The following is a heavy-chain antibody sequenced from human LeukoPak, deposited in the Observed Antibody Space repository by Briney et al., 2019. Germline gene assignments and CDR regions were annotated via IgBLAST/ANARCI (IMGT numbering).Heavy chain of an antibody. J-gene: IGHJ5*02. D-gene: IGHD3-22*01. CDR1: GGSFRGYY. CDR3: ATYYYDNSGYYSLNH. CDR2: IYYRGNT. Sequence: SETLSLTCAVYGGSFRGYYWSWIRQPPGKGLEWIGYIYYRGNTYYNPSLKSRVTISVDTSKNQFSLKLSSVTAADTAVYYCATYYYDNSGYYSLNHWGQGALVTVSS. V-gene: IGHV4-30-4*08.